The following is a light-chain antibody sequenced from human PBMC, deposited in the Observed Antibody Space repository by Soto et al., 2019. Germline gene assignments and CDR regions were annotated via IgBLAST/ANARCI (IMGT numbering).Light chain of an antibody. Sequence: QSALTQPASVSGSPGQSITISCTGTSSDVGGYNYVSWYQQHPGKAPKLMIYEVSNRPPGVSNRFSGSKSGNTASLTISGLPAEDEADYYCSSYTSSTSYVFGTGTKLTVL. CDR3: SSYTSSTSYV. V-gene: IGLV2-14*01. CDR1: SSDVGGYNY. CDR2: EVS. J-gene: IGLJ1*01.